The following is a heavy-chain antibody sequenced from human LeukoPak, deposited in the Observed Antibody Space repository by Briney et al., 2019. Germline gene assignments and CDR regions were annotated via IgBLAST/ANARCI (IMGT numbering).Heavy chain of an antibody. Sequence: PSQTLSLTCTVAAGSSSSDYWGWVRQPPVGELEWIGYIYYSGSTNYNPSLKSRVTISVDMSKNQFSLKLSSVTAADTAVYYCARGDGYNEFYDYWGQGTLVTVSS. V-gene: IGHV4-59*01. D-gene: IGHD5-24*01. CDR2: IYYSGST. CDR1: AGSSSSDY. CDR3: ARGDGYNEFYDY. J-gene: IGHJ4*02.